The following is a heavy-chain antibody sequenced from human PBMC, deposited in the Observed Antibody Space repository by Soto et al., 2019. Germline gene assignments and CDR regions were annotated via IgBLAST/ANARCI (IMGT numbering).Heavy chain of an antibody. CDR3: ARKGDCSGSSCYGY. D-gene: IGHD2-15*01. CDR1: GGSISSSRYY. CDR2: ISNSGST. Sequence: SETLSLTCTVSGGSISSSRYYWGWIRQPPGKGLEWIGSISNSGSTYYNPSLKSRVTISVDTSKNQFSLRLNSVTAADTAVFYCARKGDCSGSSCYGYWGQGTLVTVSS. V-gene: IGHV4-39*01. J-gene: IGHJ4*02.